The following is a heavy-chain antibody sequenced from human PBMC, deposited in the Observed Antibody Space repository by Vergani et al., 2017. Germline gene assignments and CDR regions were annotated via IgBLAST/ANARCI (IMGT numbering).Heavy chain of an antibody. V-gene: IGHV3-23*04. D-gene: IGHD3-10*01. CDR2: ISGSGGST. CDR3: AKDPWGSGSFDDYYYYYGMDV. Sequence: VQLVESGGGLVQPGGSLRLSCAASGFTFSSYAMSWVRQAPGKGLEWVSAISGSGGSTYYADSVKGRFTISRDNSKNTLYLQMNSLRAEDTAVYYCAKDPWGSGSFDDYYYYYGMDVWGQGTTVTVSS. J-gene: IGHJ6*02. CDR1: GFTFSSYA.